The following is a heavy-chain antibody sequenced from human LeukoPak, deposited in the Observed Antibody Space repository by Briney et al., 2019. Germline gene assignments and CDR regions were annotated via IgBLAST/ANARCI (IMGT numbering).Heavy chain of an antibody. J-gene: IGHJ4*02. V-gene: IGHV4-39*01. D-gene: IGHD3-22*01. CDR2: IYYSGST. Sequence: PSETLSLTCTVSGGSINSGSYYWGWIRQPPGKGLEWIGRIYYSGSTYYNPSLKSRVTISVGTSKNQFSLKLSSVTAADTAVYYCASGIRGDYYDSSGYLDYWGQGTLVTVSS. CDR3: ASGIRGDYYDSSGYLDY. CDR1: GGSINSGSYY.